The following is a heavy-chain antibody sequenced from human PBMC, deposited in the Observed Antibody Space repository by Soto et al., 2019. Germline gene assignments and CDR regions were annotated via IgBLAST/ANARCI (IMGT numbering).Heavy chain of an antibody. D-gene: IGHD1-26*01. CDR2: ISGSGGST. CDR3: AKPPSGSYLEGPGAGNYFDY. J-gene: IGHJ4*02. V-gene: IGHV3-23*01. CDR1: GFTFSSYA. Sequence: PGGSLRLSCAASGFTFSSYAMSWVRQAPGKGLEWVSAISGSGGSTYYADSVKGRFAISRDNSKNTLYLQMNSLRAEDTAVYYCAKPPSGSYLEGPGAGNYFDYWGQGTLVTVSS.